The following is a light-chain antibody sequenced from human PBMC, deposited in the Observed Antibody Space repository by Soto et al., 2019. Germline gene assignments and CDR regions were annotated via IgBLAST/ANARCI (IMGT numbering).Light chain of an antibody. J-gene: IGKJ2*01. Sequence: DIQMTQSPSSLSASVGDRVTITCRASQSISTYLNWYQQKVGKAPKLLIYAASSLQRGVPSRFSGSGSGTDFTLTISSLQPEDFATDYCQQSDSTPLTFGQGTKLEIK. CDR1: QSISTY. V-gene: IGKV1-39*01. CDR3: QQSDSTPLT. CDR2: AAS.